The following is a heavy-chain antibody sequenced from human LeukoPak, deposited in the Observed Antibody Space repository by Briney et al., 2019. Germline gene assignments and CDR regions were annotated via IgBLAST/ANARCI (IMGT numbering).Heavy chain of an antibody. Sequence: GGSLRLSCAASGFTFSHYAMHWVRQAPGKGLEWVAVIWYDGSHDTYTDSVKGRFTVSRDNFKNALHLQMNSLRVEDTAVYYCAKEGDYCSSSGCHKRGIDYWGQGTLVTVSS. J-gene: IGHJ4*02. V-gene: IGHV3-33*06. D-gene: IGHD2-2*01. CDR3: AKEGDYCSSSGCHKRGIDY. CDR1: GFTFSHYA. CDR2: IWYDGSHD.